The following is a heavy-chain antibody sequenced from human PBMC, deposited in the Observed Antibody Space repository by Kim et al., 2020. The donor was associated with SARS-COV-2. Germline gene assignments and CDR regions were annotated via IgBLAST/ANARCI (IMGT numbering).Heavy chain of an antibody. D-gene: IGHD2-21*02. CDR2: IIPIFGTA. CDR1: GGTFSSYA. Sequence: SVKVSCKASGGTFSSYAISWVRQAPGQGLEWMGGIIPIFGTANYAQKFQGRVTITADESTSTAYMELSSLRSEDTAVYYCAREGAYCGGDCYTYAFDIWGQGTMVTVSS. V-gene: IGHV1-69*13. J-gene: IGHJ3*02. CDR3: AREGAYCGGDCYTYAFDI.